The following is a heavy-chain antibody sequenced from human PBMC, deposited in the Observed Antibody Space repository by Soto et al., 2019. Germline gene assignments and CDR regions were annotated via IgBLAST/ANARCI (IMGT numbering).Heavy chain of an antibody. J-gene: IGHJ4*02. V-gene: IGHV4-39*01. CDR3: ARLWDTLWDSSGYYERDY. CDR1: GGYISSSSYY. D-gene: IGHD3-22*01. Sequence: SETLSLTCTVSGGYISSSSYYRGWIRQPPRKGMEWIGSIYYSGSTYYNPSLKSRVTISVDTSKNQFSLKLSSVTAADTAVYYCARLWDTLWDSSGYYERDYWGQGTLGTVSS. CDR2: IYYSGST.